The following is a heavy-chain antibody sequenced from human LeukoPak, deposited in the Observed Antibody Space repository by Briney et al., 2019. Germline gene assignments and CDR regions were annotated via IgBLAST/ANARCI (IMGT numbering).Heavy chain of an antibody. CDR2: IYYSGST. D-gene: IGHD3-3*01. V-gene: IGHV4-59*01. Sequence: SETLSLTCTVSGGSISSYYWSWIRQPPGKGLEWIGYIYYSGSTNYNPSLKSRVTISVDTSKNQFSLKLSSVTAADTAVYYCARGGSHYDFWSGYSGWLDPWGQGTLVTVSS. CDR1: GGSISSYY. CDR3: ARGGSHYDFWSGYSGWLDP. J-gene: IGHJ5*02.